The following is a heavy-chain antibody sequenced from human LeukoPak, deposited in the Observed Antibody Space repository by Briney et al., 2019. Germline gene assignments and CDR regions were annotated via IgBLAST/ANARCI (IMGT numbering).Heavy chain of an antibody. CDR2: IYYSGST. CDR1: GGSISSYY. V-gene: IGHV4-59*01. Sequence: SETLSLTCTVSGGSISSYYWSWIRQPPGKGLEWIGYIYYSGSTNYNPFLKSRVTISVDTSKNQFSLKLSSVTAADTAVYYCARGIRYFDWLPFDYWGQGTLVTVSS. D-gene: IGHD3-9*01. J-gene: IGHJ4*02. CDR3: ARGIRYFDWLPFDY.